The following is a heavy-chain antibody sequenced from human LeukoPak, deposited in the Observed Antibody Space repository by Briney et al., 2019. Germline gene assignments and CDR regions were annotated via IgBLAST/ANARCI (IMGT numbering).Heavy chain of an antibody. Sequence: KTGGSLRLSCAASGFTFSSYSMNWVSQAPGKGLEWVSSISSSSSYIYYADSVKGRFTISRDNAKNSLYLQMNSLRAEDTAVYYCATGEDIVVVTANDYWGQGTLVTVSS. J-gene: IGHJ4*02. CDR2: ISSSSSYI. CDR1: GFTFSSYS. V-gene: IGHV3-21*01. CDR3: ATGEDIVVVTANDY. D-gene: IGHD2-21*02.